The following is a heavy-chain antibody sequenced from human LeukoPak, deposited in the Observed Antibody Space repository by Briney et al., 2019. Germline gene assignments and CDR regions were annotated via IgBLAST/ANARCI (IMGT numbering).Heavy chain of an antibody. CDR2: INHSGST. J-gene: IGHJ4*02. V-gene: IGHV4-34*01. D-gene: IGHD5-18*01. CDR1: VGSFSGYY. Sequence: PSETLSLTWAVYVGSFSGYYWSWIRHPPGRGLEWIGEINHSGSTNYNPSLKSRVTISVDTSKNQFSLKLSSVTAADTAVYYCARATYSYGIDYWGQGTLVTVSS. CDR3: ARATYSYGIDY.